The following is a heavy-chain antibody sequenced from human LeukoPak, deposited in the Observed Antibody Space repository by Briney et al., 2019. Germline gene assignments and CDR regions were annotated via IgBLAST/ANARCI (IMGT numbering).Heavy chain of an antibody. CDR1: GFTFTNYC. CDR2: ISEDGSST. J-gene: IGHJ3*02. Sequence: GGALTLSCAASGFTFTNYCMRWVRQAPRRGREWVSSISEDGSSTHYPASAKGRFTISRDNSKNTVYLQANSLRVEDTAVYFCAKDEEVTGTNLGLILDAFDIWGQGTMVTVSS. V-gene: IGHV3-23*01. D-gene: IGHD1-20*01. CDR3: AKDEEVTGTNLGLILDAFDI.